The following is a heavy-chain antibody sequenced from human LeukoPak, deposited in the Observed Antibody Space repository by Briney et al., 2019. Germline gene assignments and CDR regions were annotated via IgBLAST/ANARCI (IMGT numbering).Heavy chain of an antibody. CDR2: ISGSGGSK. CDR1: GFTFSSYG. Sequence: GGSLRLSCAASGFTFSSYGMSWVRQAPGKGLEWVSAISGSGGSKYYVDSVKGRFTVSRDNSKNTLCLQINSLRDEDTAVYYCAKDDAWLQYNDWGQGTLVTVSS. J-gene: IGHJ4*02. CDR3: AKDDAWLQYND. V-gene: IGHV3-23*01. D-gene: IGHD5-24*01.